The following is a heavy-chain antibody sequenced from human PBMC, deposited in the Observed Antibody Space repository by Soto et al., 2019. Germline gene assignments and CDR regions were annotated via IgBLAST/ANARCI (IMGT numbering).Heavy chain of an antibody. J-gene: IGHJ3*02. CDR1: GYDCTSRG. V-gene: IGHV1-18*01. D-gene: IGHD3-9*01. Sequence: GVPVKIASSRAGYDCTSRGLTCLRKAPGQGLEWMGWISAYNGNTNYAQKLQGRVTMTTDTSTSTAYMELRSLRSDDTAVYYCATVLRYFDWLSTGPDAFDIWGQGTMVTVSS. CDR2: ISAYNGNT. CDR3: ATVLRYFDWLSTGPDAFDI.